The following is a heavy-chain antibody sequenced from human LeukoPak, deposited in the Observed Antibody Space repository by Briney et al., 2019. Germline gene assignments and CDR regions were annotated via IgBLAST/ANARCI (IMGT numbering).Heavy chain of an antibody. CDR1: GYTFTSYY. D-gene: IGHD2-2*01. Sequence: GASVKVSCKASGYTFTSYYMHWVRQAPGQGLEWMGIINPSGGSTSYAQKFQGRVTMTRDTSTSTVYMELSSLRSEDTAVYYCARDRFALTNRSTSGFGYWGKGTLVTVSS. V-gene: IGHV1-46*01. CDR3: ARDRFALTNRSTSGFGY. CDR2: INPSGGST. J-gene: IGHJ4*02.